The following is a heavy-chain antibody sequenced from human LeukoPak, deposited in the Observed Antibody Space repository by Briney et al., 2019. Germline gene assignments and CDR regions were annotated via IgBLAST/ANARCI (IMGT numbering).Heavy chain of an antibody. D-gene: IGHD3-3*01. CDR1: GYTFTSYG. V-gene: IGHV1-18*01. CDR2: ISAYNGNT. CDR3: ARSHPSIFGVVPYYYYYMDV. J-gene: IGHJ6*03. Sequence: ASVKVSCKASGYTFTSYGISWVRQAPGQGLEWMGWISAYNGNTNYAQKLQGRVTMTTDTSTSAAYMELRSLRSDDTAVYYCARSHPSIFGVVPYYYYYMDVWGKGTTVTVSS.